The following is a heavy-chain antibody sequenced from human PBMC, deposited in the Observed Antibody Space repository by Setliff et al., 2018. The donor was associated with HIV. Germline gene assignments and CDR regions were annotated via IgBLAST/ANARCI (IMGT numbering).Heavy chain of an antibody. CDR3: ARTYSSNWYIDY. CDR1: GGSISSGSYY. D-gene: IGHD6-13*01. CDR2: IYTSGST. J-gene: IGHJ4*02. Sequence: PSETLSLTCTVSGGSISSGSYYWSWIRQPAGKGLEWIGRIYTSGSTNYNPSLKSRVTMSVDTSKNQFSLKLSSVTAADTAIYYCARTYSSNWYIDYWGQGTLVTVSS. V-gene: IGHV4-61*02.